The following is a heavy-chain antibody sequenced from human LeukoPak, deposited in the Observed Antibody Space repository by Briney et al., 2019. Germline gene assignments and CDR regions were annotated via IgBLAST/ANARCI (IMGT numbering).Heavy chain of an antibody. J-gene: IGHJ1*01. CDR2: ISYDGTNK. CDR3: ATYSSRNAREFQS. Sequence: GGSLRLSCAGSGFTFSNYGMHWVRQAPGKGPEWVAVISYDGTNKYYADSVKGRFTISRDNSKNTVYLQMNSLRAEDTAVYYCATYSSRNAREFQSWGQGTLVTVSS. CDR1: GFTFSNYG. V-gene: IGHV3-30*03. D-gene: IGHD2-2*01.